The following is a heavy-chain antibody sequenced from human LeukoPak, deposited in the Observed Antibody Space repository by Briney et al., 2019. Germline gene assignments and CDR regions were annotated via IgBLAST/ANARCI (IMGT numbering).Heavy chain of an antibody. CDR3: ARGVRIAVAGYIDY. J-gene: IGHJ4*02. D-gene: IGHD6-19*01. CDR2: ISYDGPNK. V-gene: IGHV3-30*04. CDR1: GFTFSTYA. Sequence: PGGSLRLSCAASGFTFSTYAMHWVRQAPGKGLEWVADISYDGPNKRYADSVKGRFTISRDNSKNTLYLQMNSLRAEDTAVYYCARGVRIAVAGYIDYWGQGTLVTVSS.